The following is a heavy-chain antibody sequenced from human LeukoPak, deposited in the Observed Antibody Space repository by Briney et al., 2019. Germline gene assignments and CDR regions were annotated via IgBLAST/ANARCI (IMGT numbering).Heavy chain of an antibody. CDR2: ISSSSSYT. Sequence: KPGGSLRLSCAASGFTFSDYYMSWIRQAPGKGLEWVSYISSSSSYTNYADSVKGRFTISRDNAKNSLYLQMNGLRADDTAVYYCTRDFPRSATYFYYAMDVWGQGTTVTVSS. CDR3: TRDFPRSATYFYYAMDV. J-gene: IGHJ6*02. D-gene: IGHD3-10*01. V-gene: IGHV3-11*05. CDR1: GFTFSDYY.